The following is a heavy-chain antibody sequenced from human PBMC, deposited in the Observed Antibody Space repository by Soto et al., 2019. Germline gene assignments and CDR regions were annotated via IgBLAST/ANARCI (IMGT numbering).Heavy chain of an antibody. D-gene: IGHD2-8*01. CDR2: ISSSATTI. CDR1: GFTFSPYE. V-gene: IGHV3-48*03. CDR3: VREAPCSNGVCQFDY. J-gene: IGHJ4*02. Sequence: GGSLRLSCAASGFTFSPYEMNWVRQAPGKGLEWISYISSSATTIHYADSVKGRFTISRDNAKKSLYLQMNSLRAEDTAVYYCVREAPCSNGVCQFDYWGQGTLVTVSS.